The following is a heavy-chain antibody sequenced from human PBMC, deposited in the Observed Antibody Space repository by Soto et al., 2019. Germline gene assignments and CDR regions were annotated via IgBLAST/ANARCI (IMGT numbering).Heavy chain of an antibody. CDR3: VKGRESSGSYRPFDY. CDR1: GFTFSSYA. D-gene: IGHD3-22*01. J-gene: IGHJ4*02. Sequence: EVQVLESGGGLGQPGGSLRLSCAASGFTFSSYAMSWVRQAPGKGLEWVSAISGGGVATNYADSVKGRFTISRDNSKKTLYVQMNSLRAEYTAVYYCVKGRESSGSYRPFDYWGQGTLVTVSS. CDR2: ISGGGVAT. V-gene: IGHV3-23*01.